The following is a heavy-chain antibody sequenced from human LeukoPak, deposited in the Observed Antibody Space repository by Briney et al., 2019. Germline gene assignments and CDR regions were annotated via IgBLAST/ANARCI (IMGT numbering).Heavy chain of an antibody. CDR2: ISSSSSTI. D-gene: IGHD6-6*01. V-gene: IGHV3-48*01. CDR1: GFTFSSYS. J-gene: IGHJ4*02. Sequence: GGSLRLSCAASGFTFSSYSMNWVRQAPGKGLEWVSYISSSSSTIYYADSVKGRFTISRDNAKNSLYLQMNSLRAEDTAVYYCARDSGFEYSSSSRFDYWGQGTLVTVSS. CDR3: ARDSGFEYSSSSRFDY.